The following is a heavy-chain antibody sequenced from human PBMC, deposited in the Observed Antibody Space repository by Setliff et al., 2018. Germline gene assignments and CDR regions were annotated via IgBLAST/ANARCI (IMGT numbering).Heavy chain of an antibody. CDR1: EFTFRNYY. D-gene: IGHD3-10*01. J-gene: IGHJ5*02. CDR3: ARLRAPGSHGLDP. Sequence: GGSLRLSCAASEFTFRNYYMHWVRQAPGKGLMWVSYIKSDGSNTHYADSVEGRFTISRDNAKTSLYLQMNSLRADDTAVYYCARLRAPGSHGLDPWGQGTLVTVSS. V-gene: IGHV3-74*01. CDR2: IKSDGSNT.